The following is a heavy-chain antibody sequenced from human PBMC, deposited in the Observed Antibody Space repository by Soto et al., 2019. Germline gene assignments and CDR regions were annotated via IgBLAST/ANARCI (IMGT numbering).Heavy chain of an antibody. Sequence: GSLRLSCAASGFTFSSYSMNWVRQAPGKGLEWVSYISSSSTIYYADSVKGRFTISRDNAKNSLYLQMNSLRDEDTAVYYCARGAAAAGPFYYYYYGMDVWGQGTTVTVSS. V-gene: IGHV3-48*02. D-gene: IGHD6-13*01. CDR3: ARGAAAAGPFYYYYYGMDV. CDR1: GFTFSSYS. J-gene: IGHJ6*02. CDR2: ISSSSTI.